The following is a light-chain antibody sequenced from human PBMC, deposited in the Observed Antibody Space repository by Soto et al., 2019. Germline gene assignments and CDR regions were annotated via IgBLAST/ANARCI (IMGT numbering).Light chain of an antibody. V-gene: IGLV2-8*01. CDR1: SSDVGGYNY. Sequence: QSAQTQPPSASGSPGQSVTISCTGTSSDVGGYNYVSWYQHHPGKAPKLMIYEVNKRPSEVPDRFSASKSGNTASLTVSGLQAEDEADYYCSSYAGSNNLVFGTGTKVTVL. CDR3: SSYAGSNNLV. J-gene: IGLJ1*01. CDR2: EVN.